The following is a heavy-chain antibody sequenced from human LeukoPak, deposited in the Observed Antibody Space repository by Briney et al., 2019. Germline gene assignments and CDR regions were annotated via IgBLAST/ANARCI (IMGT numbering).Heavy chain of an antibody. CDR1: GGSISSYY. Sequence: PSETLSLTCTVSGGSISSYYWSWIRQPPRKGLEWIGYIYYSGSTNYNPSLKSRVTISVDTSKNQFSLKLSSVTAADTAVYYCAREANSGWYSWGQGTLVTVSS. V-gene: IGHV4-59*01. D-gene: IGHD6-19*01. CDR2: IYYSGST. J-gene: IGHJ4*02. CDR3: AREANSGWYS.